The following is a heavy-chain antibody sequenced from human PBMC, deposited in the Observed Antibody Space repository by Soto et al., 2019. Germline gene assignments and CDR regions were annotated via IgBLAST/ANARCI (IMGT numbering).Heavy chain of an antibody. Sequence: PSETLSLTCSVSGGSISHYYWSWIRQPPGKGMEWIGSIYYSGSPYYNPSLKSRVTISVDTSKNQFSLKLSSVTAADTAVYYCASRKSSPYFDYWGQGTLVTVSS. V-gene: IGHV4-30-4*01. CDR1: GGSISHYY. CDR2: IYYSGSP. CDR3: ASRKSSPYFDY. D-gene: IGHD3-10*01. J-gene: IGHJ4*02.